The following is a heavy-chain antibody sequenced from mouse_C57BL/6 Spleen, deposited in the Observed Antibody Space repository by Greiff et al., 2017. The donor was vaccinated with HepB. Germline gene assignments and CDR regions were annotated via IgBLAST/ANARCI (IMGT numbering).Heavy chain of an antibody. J-gene: IGHJ2*01. V-gene: IGHV1-81*01. D-gene: IGHD2-1*01. CDR3: ARSGGNYPFDY. CDR1: GYTFTSYG. CDR2: IYPRSGNT. Sequence: VQLQESGAELARPGASVKLSCKASGYTFTSYGISWVKQRTGQGLEWIGEIYPRSGNTYYNEKFKGKATLTADKSSSTAYMELRSLTSEDSAVYFCARSGGNYPFDYWGQGTTLTVSS.